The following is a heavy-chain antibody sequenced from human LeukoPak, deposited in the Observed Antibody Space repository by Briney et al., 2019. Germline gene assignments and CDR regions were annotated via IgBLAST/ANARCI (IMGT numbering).Heavy chain of an antibody. CDR2: INQNGSEI. CDR3: AREILATVDY. V-gene: IGHV3-7*01. J-gene: IGHJ4*02. Sequence: GGSLRLSCVASGFRFIDYWMTWVRQAPGRGLEWVANINQNGSEIYYLDSVEGRFTISRDNAKNSLFLQMNSLRAEDTAVYYCAREILATVDYWGQGTLVTVSS. CDR1: GFRFIDYW. D-gene: IGHD5-12*01.